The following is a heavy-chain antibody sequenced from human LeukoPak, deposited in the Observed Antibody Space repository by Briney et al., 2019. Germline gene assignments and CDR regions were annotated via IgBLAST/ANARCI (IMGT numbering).Heavy chain of an antibody. CDR2: ISGSGGST. CDR1: GFTFSSYA. Sequence: AGGSLRLSCAASGFTFSSYAMSWVRQAPGKGLEWVSAISGSGGSTYYADSVKGRFTISRDNSKNTLYLQMNSLRAEDTAVYYCARGGAYCGGDCMDVWGQGTTVTVSS. D-gene: IGHD2-21*02. J-gene: IGHJ6*02. V-gene: IGHV3-23*01. CDR3: ARGGAYCGGDCMDV.